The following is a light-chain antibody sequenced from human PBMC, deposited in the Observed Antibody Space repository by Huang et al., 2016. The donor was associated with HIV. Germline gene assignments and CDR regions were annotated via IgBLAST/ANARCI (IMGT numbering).Light chain of an antibody. V-gene: IGKV3-11*01. J-gene: IGKJ4*01. Sequence: EIVLTQSPATLSLSPGDRATLSCRASQSVGVYLAWYQQKPGQAPRPLNCEASNRATGIPDRFSGSGSGTDFTLTIDSLQPDDFAIYYCQQRTKWPPVLTFGGGTRVEIK. CDR3: QQRTKWPPVLT. CDR1: QSVGVY. CDR2: EAS.